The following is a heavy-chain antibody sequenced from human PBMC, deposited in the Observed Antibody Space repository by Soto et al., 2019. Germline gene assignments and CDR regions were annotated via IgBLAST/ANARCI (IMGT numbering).Heavy chain of an antibody. D-gene: IGHD3-22*01. CDR3: ARVTTLACDY. CDR1: GLTVSTNY. J-gene: IGHJ4*02. CDR2: IYSDGRT. Sequence: PGGSLRLSCAASGLTVSTNYMNWVRQAPGKGLEWVSIIYSDGRTYHADSVEGRFTISRDNYKNMLYLQMNSLRTEDTAVYYCARVTTLACDYWGQGTLVTVSS. V-gene: IGHV3-66*01.